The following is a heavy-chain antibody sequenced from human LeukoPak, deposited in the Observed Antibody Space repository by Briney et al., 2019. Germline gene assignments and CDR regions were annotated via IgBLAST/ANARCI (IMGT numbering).Heavy chain of an antibody. J-gene: IGHJ5*02. CDR1: GGSISSYY. D-gene: IGHD3-10*01. V-gene: IGHV4-34*01. Sequence: SETLSLTCTVSGGSISSYYWSWIRQPPGKGLEWIGEINHSGSTNYNPSLKSRVTISVDTSKNQFSLKLSSVTAADTAVYYCARAAYPMVRGVIDWFDPWGQGTLVTVSS. CDR3: ARAAYPMVRGVIDWFDP. CDR2: INHSGST.